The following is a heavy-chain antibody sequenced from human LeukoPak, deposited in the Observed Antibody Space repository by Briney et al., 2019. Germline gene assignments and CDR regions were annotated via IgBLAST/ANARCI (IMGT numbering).Heavy chain of an antibody. D-gene: IGHD5-24*01. CDR3: AKHREVATIRGYYFDY. CDR1: GFTFDDYT. J-gene: IGHJ4*02. Sequence: GGSLRLSCAASGFTFDDYTMHWVRQAPGKGLEWVSLIRWDAGSTFYADSVKSRFTISRDNSKNSLYLQMNSLRTEDTALYYCAKHREVATIRGYYFDYWGQGTLVTVSS. CDR2: IRWDAGST. V-gene: IGHV3-43*01.